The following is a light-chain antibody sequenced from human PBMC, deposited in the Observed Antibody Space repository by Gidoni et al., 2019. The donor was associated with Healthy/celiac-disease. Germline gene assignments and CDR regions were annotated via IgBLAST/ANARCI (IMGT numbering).Light chain of an antibody. V-gene: IGKV3-11*01. CDR3: QQRSNWPGT. J-gene: IGKJ4*01. Sequence: EIVLTQSPATLSLSPGERATLSCRASQSVSSYLAWYQQNPGQAPRLLIYDASNRATGIPARFSGSESETDFTLTISSLEPEDFAVYYCQQRSNWPGTFGGGTKVEIK. CDR2: DAS. CDR1: QSVSSY.